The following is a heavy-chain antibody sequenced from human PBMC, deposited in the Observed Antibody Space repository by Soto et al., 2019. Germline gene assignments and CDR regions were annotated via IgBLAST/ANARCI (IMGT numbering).Heavy chain of an antibody. CDR3: AREFQYDYVWGSAQTSYYFDY. CDR1: GYTFTSYG. CDR2: ISAYNGNT. J-gene: IGHJ4*02. Sequence: GASVKVSCKASGYTFTSYGISWVRQAPGQGLEWMGWISAYNGNTNYAQKLQGRVTMTTDTSTSTAYMELRSLRSDDTAVYYCAREFQYDYVWGSAQTSYYFDYWGQRTLVTVSS. D-gene: IGHD3-16*01. V-gene: IGHV1-18*04.